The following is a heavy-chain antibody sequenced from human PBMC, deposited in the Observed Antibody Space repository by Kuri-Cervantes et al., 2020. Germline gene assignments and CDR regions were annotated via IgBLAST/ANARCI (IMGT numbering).Heavy chain of an antibody. CDR2: INYSGST. CDR1: GGSFSGYY. Sequence: ESLKISCAVYGGSFSGYYWSWIRQPPGKGLEWIGEINYSGSTNFNPSLKSRVTISVDTSKNQFSLMLSSVTAADTAVYYCARGGYCSGGSCYSGRIDYWGQGTLVTVSS. V-gene: IGHV4-34*01. D-gene: IGHD2-15*01. CDR3: ARGGYCSGGSCYSGRIDY. J-gene: IGHJ4*02.